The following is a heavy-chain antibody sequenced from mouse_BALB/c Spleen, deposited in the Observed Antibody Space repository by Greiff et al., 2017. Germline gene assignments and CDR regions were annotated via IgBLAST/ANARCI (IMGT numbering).Heavy chain of an antibody. Sequence: QVQLQQPGAELVKPGAPVKLSCKASGYTFTSYWMNWVKQRPGRGLEWIGRIDPSDSETHYNQKFKDKATLTVDKSSSTAYIQLSSLTSEDSAVYYCAREGGTYYYAMDYWGQGTSVTVSS. J-gene: IGHJ4*01. CDR2: IDPSDSET. V-gene: IGHV1-69*02. CDR1: GYTFTSYW. CDR3: AREGGTYYYAMDY. D-gene: IGHD2-14*01.